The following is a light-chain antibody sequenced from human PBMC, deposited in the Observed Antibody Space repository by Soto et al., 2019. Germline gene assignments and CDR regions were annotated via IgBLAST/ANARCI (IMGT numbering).Light chain of an antibody. J-gene: IGLJ2*01. Sequence: QSALTQPASVSGSPGQSITISCTGTSSDIGGYNHVSWYQQHPGKAPKVMIYDVTSRPSGVSNRFSGSKSGNTASLTISGLQAEDEADYYCSSYTTSSTVVFGGGTKLTVL. CDR2: DVT. CDR3: SSYTTSSTVV. CDR1: SSDIGGYNH. V-gene: IGLV2-14*01.